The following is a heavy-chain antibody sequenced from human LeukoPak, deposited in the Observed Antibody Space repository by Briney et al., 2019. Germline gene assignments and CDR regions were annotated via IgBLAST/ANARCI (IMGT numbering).Heavy chain of an antibody. D-gene: IGHD3-22*01. J-gene: IGHJ4*02. CDR1: GFTFSSYS. V-gene: IGHV3-21*01. Sequence: GGSLRLSCAASGFTFSSYSMNWVRQAPGKGLEWVSSISSSSSYIYCADSVKGRFTISRDNAKNSLYLQMNSLRAEDTAVYYCARAGYYYDSSGYSTFDYWGQGTLVTVSS. CDR2: ISSSSSYI. CDR3: ARAGYYYDSSGYSTFDY.